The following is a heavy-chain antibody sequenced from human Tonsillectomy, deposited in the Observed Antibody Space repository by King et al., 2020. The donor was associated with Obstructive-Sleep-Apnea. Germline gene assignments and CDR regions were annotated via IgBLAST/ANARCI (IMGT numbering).Heavy chain of an antibody. Sequence: VQLVESGAEVKKPGASVKVSCKASGYTFTSYYMHWVRQAPGQGLEWMGIINPTGGSTSYAQKFQGRVTMTRDTSTSTVYMELSSLRSKDTAVYYCALSGSYNFDYWGQGTLVTVSS. D-gene: IGHD1-26*01. J-gene: IGHJ4*02. CDR2: INPTGGST. CDR3: ALSGSYNFDY. V-gene: IGHV1-46*03. CDR1: GYTFTSYY.